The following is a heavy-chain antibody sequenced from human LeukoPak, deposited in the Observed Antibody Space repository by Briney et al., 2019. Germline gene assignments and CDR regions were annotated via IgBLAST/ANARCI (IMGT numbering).Heavy chain of an antibody. Sequence: ASVKVSCKASGYTFTSYDIIWVRQASGQGLEWMGWMNPNSGHTGYAHKFQGRVTMTRSTSISTAYMELTSLTSEDSAVYYCARSFAGARKRNDYWGQGTLVTVSS. D-gene: IGHD3-16*01. CDR3: ARSFAGARKRNDY. J-gene: IGHJ4*02. CDR2: MNPNSGHT. CDR1: GYTFTSYD. V-gene: IGHV1-8*01.